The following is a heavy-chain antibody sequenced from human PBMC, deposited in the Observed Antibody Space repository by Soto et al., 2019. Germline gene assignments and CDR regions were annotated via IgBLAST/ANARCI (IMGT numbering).Heavy chain of an antibody. CDR2: IKQDGSEK. J-gene: IGHJ6*02. CDR3: ARERRGRVGYYYYGMDV. D-gene: IGHD2-2*01. V-gene: IGHV3-7*03. Sequence: GGSLRLSCSASGFTFSIYWMSWVRQAPGKGLEWVANIKQDGSEKYYVDSVKGRFTISRDNAKNSLYLQMNSLRAEDTAVYYCARERRGRVGYYYYGMDVWGQGTTVTVS. CDR1: GFTFSIYW.